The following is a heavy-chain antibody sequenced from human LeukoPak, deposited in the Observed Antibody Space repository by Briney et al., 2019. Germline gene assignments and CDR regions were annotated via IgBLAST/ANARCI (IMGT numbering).Heavy chain of an antibody. D-gene: IGHD6-13*01. CDR3: AKARASAAGYYYGMDV. V-gene: IGHV3-30*18. J-gene: IGHJ6*02. Sequence: GSLRLSCAASGFTFSSYGMHWVRQAPGKGLEWVAVISYDGSNKYYADSVKGRFTISRDNSKNTLYLQMNSLRAEDTAVYYCAKARASAAGYYYGMDVWGQGTTVTVSS. CDR2: ISYDGSNK. CDR1: GFTFSSYG.